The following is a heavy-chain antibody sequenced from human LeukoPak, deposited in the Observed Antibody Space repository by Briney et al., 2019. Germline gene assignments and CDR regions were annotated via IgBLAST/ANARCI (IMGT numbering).Heavy chain of an antibody. D-gene: IGHD3-22*01. CDR2: IGWNSHII. J-gene: IGHJ4*02. CDR1: GFTFNDYA. Sequence: GGSLRLSCAASGFTFNDYAMHWVRQAPGKGLEWVSGIGWNSHIIGYEDSVKGRFTISRDNARNSLSLQMNSLRAEDTAFYYCAKDRDSSGFAPYFDYWGQGILVTVSS. V-gene: IGHV3-9*01. CDR3: AKDRDSSGFAPYFDY.